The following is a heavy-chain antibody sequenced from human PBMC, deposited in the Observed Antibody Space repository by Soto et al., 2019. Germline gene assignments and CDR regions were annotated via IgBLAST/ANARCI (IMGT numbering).Heavy chain of an antibody. Sequence: SVKVSCKASGGTFSSYAISWVRQAPGQGLEWMGGIIPIFGTANYAQKFQGRVTITADESTSTAYMELSSLRSEDTAVYYCARDEYCSSTSCYKGYGMDVWGQGTTGTVSS. V-gene: IGHV1-69*13. D-gene: IGHD2-2*02. CDR3: ARDEYCSSTSCYKGYGMDV. J-gene: IGHJ6*02. CDR1: GGTFSSYA. CDR2: IIPIFGTA.